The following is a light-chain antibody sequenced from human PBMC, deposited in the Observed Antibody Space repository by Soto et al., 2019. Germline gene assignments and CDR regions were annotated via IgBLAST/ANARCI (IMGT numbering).Light chain of an antibody. CDR2: EAS. CDR3: QQRYNWPLT. V-gene: IGKV3-11*01. J-gene: IGKJ1*01. Sequence: LAPRERATLSCRASQSVEKNLAWFQQKPGQAPRLLIYEASIRATAIPARFTGSGSGTDFTLTISSLEPEDFAVYYCQQRYNWPLTFGRGTKVEMK. CDR1: QSVEKN.